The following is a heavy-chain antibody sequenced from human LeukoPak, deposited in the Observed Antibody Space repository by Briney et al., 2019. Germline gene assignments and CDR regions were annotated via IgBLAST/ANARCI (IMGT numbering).Heavy chain of an antibody. Sequence: GASVNVSCKASGYTFTGYYMHWVRPAPGQGLEWMGWINPYSGGTNYAQKFQGRVTMTRDTSISTAYMELSRLRSDDTAVYYCARVVDSSSWPEDMDVWGQGTTVTVSS. CDR1: GYTFTGYY. CDR3: ARVVDSSSWPEDMDV. CDR2: INPYSGGT. V-gene: IGHV1-2*02. D-gene: IGHD6-13*01. J-gene: IGHJ6*02.